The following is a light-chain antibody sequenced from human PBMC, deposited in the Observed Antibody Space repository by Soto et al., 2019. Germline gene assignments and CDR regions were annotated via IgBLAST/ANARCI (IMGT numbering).Light chain of an antibody. CDR1: SSDVGGYNY. J-gene: IGLJ1*01. V-gene: IGLV2-11*01. CDR2: DVS. Sequence: RRAGSVRRGRSVTISCTENSSDVGGYNYVSWYQQHPGKAPKLMIYDVSKRPSGVPDRFSGSKSGNTASLTISVLQAEHEADYYSRSYAGRSSYAVGTGSKVPVL. CDR3: RSYAGRSSYA.